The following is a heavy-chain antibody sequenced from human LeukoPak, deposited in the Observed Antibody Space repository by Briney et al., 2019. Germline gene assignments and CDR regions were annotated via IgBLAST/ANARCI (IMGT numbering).Heavy chain of an antibody. J-gene: IGHJ4*02. CDR3: ARTYYYDSSGYYYPIDY. CDR2: IYYSGST. V-gene: IGHV4-59*08. CDR1: GGSISSYY. D-gene: IGHD3-22*01. Sequence: SETLSLTCTVSGGSISSYYWSWIRQPPGKGLEWIGYIYYSGSTNYNPSLKSRVTISVDPSKNQLSLKLNSVTAADTAVYYCARTYYYDSSGYYYPIDYWGQGTLVTVSS.